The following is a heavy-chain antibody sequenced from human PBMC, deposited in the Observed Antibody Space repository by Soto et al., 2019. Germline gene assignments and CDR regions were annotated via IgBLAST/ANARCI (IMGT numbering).Heavy chain of an antibody. D-gene: IGHD3-22*01. CDR2: ISYGGGTT. CDR1: EFTFSNYA. Sequence: PGGSLRLPCAASEFTFSNYAMSWVRQAPGKGLEWVSAISYGGGTTYYADSVKGRFTISRDNSKNILYLQMNSLRAEDTAVYYCAKNPGYYYDSTGYHFDYWGQGTLVTVSS. V-gene: IGHV3-23*01. J-gene: IGHJ4*02. CDR3: AKNPGYYYDSTGYHFDY.